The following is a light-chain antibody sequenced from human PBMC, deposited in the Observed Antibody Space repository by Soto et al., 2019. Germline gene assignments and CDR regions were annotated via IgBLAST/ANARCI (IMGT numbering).Light chain of an antibody. Sequence: EFVLTQSPGTLSLSPGERATLSCRASQSVSSSYLAWYQQKPGQAPRLLIYGASSRATGIPDRFSGSGSGTDFTLTISRLEPEDFAVYYCQHLNTYPITFGPGTRLEI. CDR1: QSVSSSY. J-gene: IGKJ5*01. V-gene: IGKV3-20*01. CDR2: GAS. CDR3: QHLNTYPIT.